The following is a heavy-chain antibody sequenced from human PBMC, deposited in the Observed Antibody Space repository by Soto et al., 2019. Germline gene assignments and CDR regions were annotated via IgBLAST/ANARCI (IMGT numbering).Heavy chain of an antibody. D-gene: IGHD2-15*01. CDR1: GFTFSSYA. Sequence: QVQLVESGGGVVQPGRSLRLSCAASGFTFSSYAMHWVRQAPGKGLEWVAVISYDGSNKYYADSVKGRFTISRDNSKNTLYLQMNSLRAEDTAVYYCAREMVASRRYCSGGSCYRNYYGMDIWGQGTTVTVSS. V-gene: IGHV3-30-3*01. CDR3: AREMVASRRYCSGGSCYRNYYGMDI. CDR2: ISYDGSNK. J-gene: IGHJ6*02.